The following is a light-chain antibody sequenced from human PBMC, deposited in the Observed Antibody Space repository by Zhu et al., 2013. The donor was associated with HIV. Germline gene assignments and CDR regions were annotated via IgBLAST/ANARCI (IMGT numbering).Light chain of an antibody. CDR2: EVS. V-gene: IGLV2-14*01. CDR1: SSDVGDSNY. CDR3: SSYTSTNTPV. J-gene: IGLJ3*02. Sequence: QSALTQPASVSGSPGQSITISCTGTSSDVGDSNYVSWYQQHPGKAPKLMIYEVSNRPSGVSNRFSGSKSGNTASLTISGLQAEDEAHYYCSSYTSTNTPVFGGGTKLTVL.